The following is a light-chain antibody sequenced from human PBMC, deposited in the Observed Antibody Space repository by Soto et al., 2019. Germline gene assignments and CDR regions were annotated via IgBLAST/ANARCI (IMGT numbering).Light chain of an antibody. J-gene: IGLJ3*02. CDR2: DNN. Sequence: QSVLTQPPSVSAAPGQKVTISCSGSSYNIGNNYVSWYQQLPGTAPKLLIYDNNKRPSGIPDRFSGSKSGTSATLGITGLQTGDEADYYCGTWDSSLSAAEFGGGTKLTVL. CDR3: GTWDSSLSAAE. CDR1: SYNIGNNY. V-gene: IGLV1-51*01.